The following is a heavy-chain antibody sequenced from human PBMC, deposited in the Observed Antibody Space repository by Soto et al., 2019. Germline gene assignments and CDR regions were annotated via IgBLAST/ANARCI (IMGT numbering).Heavy chain of an antibody. Sequence: QVQLVESGGGVVQPGWSLRLSCAASGFTFSNNGMHWVRQAPGKGLEWVAFISNDESDTYYVDSVKGRFSISRDNSQNTLYLKMNSLRGEDTAVYYCVTGHWNHFDYWGQGTLVTVSS. J-gene: IGHJ4*02. CDR2: ISNDESDT. D-gene: IGHD1-1*01. V-gene: IGHV3-30*03. CDR3: VTGHWNHFDY. CDR1: GFTFSNNG.